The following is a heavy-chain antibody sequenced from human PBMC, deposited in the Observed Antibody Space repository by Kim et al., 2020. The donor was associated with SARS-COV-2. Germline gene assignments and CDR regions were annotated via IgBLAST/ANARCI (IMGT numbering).Heavy chain of an antibody. CDR1: GFTFSDYY. Sequence: GGSLRLSCAASGFTFSDYYMSWIRQAPGKGLEWVSYISSSSSYTNYADSVKGRFTISRDNAKNSLYLQMNSLRAEYTAVYYCARTSITMIVPLFDPWGQGTLVTVSS. D-gene: IGHD3-22*01. CDR3: ARTSITMIVPLFDP. V-gene: IGHV3-11*06. J-gene: IGHJ5*02. CDR2: ISSSSSYT.